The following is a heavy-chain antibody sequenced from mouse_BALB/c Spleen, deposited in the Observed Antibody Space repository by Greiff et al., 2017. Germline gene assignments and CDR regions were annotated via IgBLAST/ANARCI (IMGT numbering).Heavy chain of an antibody. CDR1: GYAFSSYW. CDR3: ARSSYGNYFDY. J-gene: IGHJ2*01. CDR2: IYPGDGDT. Sequence: VQLQQSGAELVRPGSSVKISCKASGYAFSSYWMNWVKQRPGQGLEWIGQIYPGDGDTNYNGKFKGKATLTADKSSSTAYMQLSSLTSEDSAVYFCARSSYGNYFDYWGQGTTLTVSS. D-gene: IGHD2-10*02. V-gene: IGHV1-80*01.